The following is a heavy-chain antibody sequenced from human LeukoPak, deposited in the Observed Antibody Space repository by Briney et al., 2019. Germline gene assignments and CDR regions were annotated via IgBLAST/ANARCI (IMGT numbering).Heavy chain of an antibody. CDR3: ARSGSYYESFDY. V-gene: IGHV4-59*11. Sequence: SETLSLTCTVSGGSISSHYWSWIRQPPGKGLEWIGYIYYSGSTNYNPSLKSRVTISVDTSKNPFSPKLSSVTAADTAVYYCARSGSYYESFDYWGQGTLVTVSS. CDR1: GGSISSHY. J-gene: IGHJ4*02. D-gene: IGHD1-26*01. CDR2: IYYSGST.